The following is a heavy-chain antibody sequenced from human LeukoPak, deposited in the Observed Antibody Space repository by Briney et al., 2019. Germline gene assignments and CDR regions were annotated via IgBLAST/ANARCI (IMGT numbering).Heavy chain of an antibody. CDR3: ARRSPTYSSSPFDY. CDR2: ISSSSSYI. Sequence: GGSLRLSCAASGFTFSSYAMNWVRQAPGKGLEWVSSISSSSSYIYYADSVKGRFTISRDNAKNSLYLQMNSLRAEDTAVYYCARRSPTYSSSPFDYWGQGTLVTVSS. CDR1: GFTFSSYA. V-gene: IGHV3-21*01. D-gene: IGHD6-6*01. J-gene: IGHJ4*02.